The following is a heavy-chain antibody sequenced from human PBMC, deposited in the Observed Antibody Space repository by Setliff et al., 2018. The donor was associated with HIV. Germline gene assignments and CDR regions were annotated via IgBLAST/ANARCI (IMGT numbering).Heavy chain of an antibody. CDR2: SYHSGGT. CDR1: GGSISSGTYY. CDR3: ARVPFTTGFDY. D-gene: IGHD3-3*01. J-gene: IGHJ4*02. Sequence: SETLSLTCTVSGGSISSGTYYWGWIRQPPGRGLEWIGNSYHSGGTHYNPSLRSRVTISVDTSKNHFSLKLSSVTAADTAVFYCARVPFTTGFDYWGQGILVTVSS. V-gene: IGHV4-39*02.